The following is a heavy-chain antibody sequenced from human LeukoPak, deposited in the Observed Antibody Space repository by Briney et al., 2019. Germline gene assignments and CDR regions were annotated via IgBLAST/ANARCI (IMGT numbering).Heavy chain of an antibody. Sequence: PGGSLRLSSAASGFTFDDYGMSWVRQAPGKGLEWVSGINWNGGSTGYADSVKGRFTISRDNAKNSLYLQMNSLRAEDTAVYYCARVGGVVYAFDIWGQGTMVTVSS. D-gene: IGHD3-16*01. CDR2: INWNGGST. CDR1: GFTFDDYG. J-gene: IGHJ3*02. CDR3: ARVGGVVYAFDI. V-gene: IGHV3-20*03.